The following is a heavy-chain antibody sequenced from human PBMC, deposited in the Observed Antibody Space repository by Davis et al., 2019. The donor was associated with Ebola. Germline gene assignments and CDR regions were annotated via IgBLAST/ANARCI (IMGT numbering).Heavy chain of an antibody. Sequence: MPSETLSLTCTVSCGSISSSSYYWGWIRQPPGKGLEWIGSIYYSGSTYYNPSLKSRVTISVDTSKNQFSLKLSSVTAADTAVYYCARHEMRRPFDYWGQGTLVTVSS. CDR1: CGSISSSSYY. J-gene: IGHJ4*02. V-gene: IGHV4-39*01. CDR2: IYYSGST. CDR3: ARHEMRRPFDY. D-gene: IGHD6-25*01.